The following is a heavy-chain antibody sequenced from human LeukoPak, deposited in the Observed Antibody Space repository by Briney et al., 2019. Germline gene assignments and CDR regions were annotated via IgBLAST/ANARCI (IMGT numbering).Heavy chain of an antibody. Sequence: GGSLRLSCAASGFTFSTYAMTWVRQAPGKGLEWVSAVSGSGVNTYYADSVKGRFTISRDNSKNTLYLQMNSLRAEDTAAYYCAKGDSRGSGSYYDDYWGQGTLVTVSS. CDR2: VSGSGVNT. J-gene: IGHJ4*02. D-gene: IGHD3-10*01. CDR3: AKGDSRGSGSYYDDY. V-gene: IGHV3-23*01. CDR1: GFTFSTYA.